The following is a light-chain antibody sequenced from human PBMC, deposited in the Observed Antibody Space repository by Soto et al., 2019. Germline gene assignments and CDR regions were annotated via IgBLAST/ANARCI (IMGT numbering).Light chain of an antibody. V-gene: IGKV3-20*01. CDR1: QTVNNNY. CDR3: QQYGSSPLT. Sequence: ELVLTQSPGTLSLSPGERATLSCRASQTVNNNYLAWYQQIPGQAPRLLISGASGRATGTPDRSSGSASGTDFTLTISRLEPEDFAVYYCQQYGSSPLTFGGGTKV. CDR2: GAS. J-gene: IGKJ4*01.